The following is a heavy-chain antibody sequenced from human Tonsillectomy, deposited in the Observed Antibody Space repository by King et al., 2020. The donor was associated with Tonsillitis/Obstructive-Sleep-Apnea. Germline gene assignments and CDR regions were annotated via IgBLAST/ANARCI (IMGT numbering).Heavy chain of an antibody. CDR3: ARSVXXKSPLDY. J-gene: IGHJ4*01. CDR2: THPNEGSA. CDR1: GYIFTSYY. V-gene: IGHV1-46*01. Sequence: QLVQSGSEVKKPGASVKISCKASGYIFTSYYVHWVRQAPGQGLEWMAITHPNEGSASYAQKFQGRVTVTRDTSTSTVYMELSSLRSDDTAVYYCARSVXXKSPLDYWXXGTLLTV.